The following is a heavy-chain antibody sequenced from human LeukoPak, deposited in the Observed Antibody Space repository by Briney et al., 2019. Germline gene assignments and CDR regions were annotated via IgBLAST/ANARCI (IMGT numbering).Heavy chain of an antibody. Sequence: SETLSLTCTVSGGSTSSSSYYWGWIRQPPGKGLEWIGSIYYSGSTYYNPSLKSRVTISVDTSKNQFSLKLSSVTAADTAVYYCARKITMVRGVKLDYWGQGTLVTVSS. CDR3: ARKITMVRGVKLDY. V-gene: IGHV4-39*07. CDR1: GGSTSSSSYY. J-gene: IGHJ4*02. CDR2: IYYSGST. D-gene: IGHD3-10*01.